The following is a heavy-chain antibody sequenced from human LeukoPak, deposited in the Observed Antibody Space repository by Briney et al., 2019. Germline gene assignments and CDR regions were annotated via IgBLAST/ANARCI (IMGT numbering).Heavy chain of an antibody. CDR3: ARSYMTTVTTDAFDI. CDR1: GFTFSRHW. D-gene: IGHD4-17*01. J-gene: IGHJ3*02. CDR2: IKSDGTYT. V-gene: IGHV3-74*01. Sequence: GGSLRLSCAASGFTFSRHWMHWVRQAPGKGLVCVSRIKSDGTYTSYADSVKGRFTISRDNAKNTVYLQMNSLRAEDTAVYYCARSYMTTVTTDAFDIWGQGTMVTVSS.